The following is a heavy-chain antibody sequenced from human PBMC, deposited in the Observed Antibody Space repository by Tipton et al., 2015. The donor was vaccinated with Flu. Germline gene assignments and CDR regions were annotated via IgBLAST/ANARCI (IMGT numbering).Heavy chain of an antibody. CDR1: GFTFSSYG. CDR2: IWYDGSNK. Sequence: SLRLSCAASGFTFSSYGMHWVRQAPGKGLEWVAVIWYDGSNKYYADSVKGRFTISRDNSKNTLYLQMNSLRAEDTAVYYCARVNRDIVVVVAATEGYSYFDYWGQGTLVTVSS. V-gene: IGHV3-33*01. D-gene: IGHD2-15*01. CDR3: ARVNRDIVVVVAATEGYSYFDY. J-gene: IGHJ4*02.